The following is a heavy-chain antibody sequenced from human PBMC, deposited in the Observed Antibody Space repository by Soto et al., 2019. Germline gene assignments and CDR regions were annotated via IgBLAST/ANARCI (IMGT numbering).Heavy chain of an antibody. D-gene: IGHD6-6*01. CDR3: ERVRENTAARRLGYYYYYMDV. Sequence: SETLSLTCTVYGESFSGDYWSWIRQPPGKGLEWIGGINRSGSTIYNPSLKSRDTISLDTSKNQFSLSLTSVTAAKTAVYYSERVRENTAARRLGYYYYYMDVWGRGTTVTVSS. CDR1: GESFSGDY. V-gene: IGHV4-34*01. CDR2: INRSGST. J-gene: IGHJ6*03.